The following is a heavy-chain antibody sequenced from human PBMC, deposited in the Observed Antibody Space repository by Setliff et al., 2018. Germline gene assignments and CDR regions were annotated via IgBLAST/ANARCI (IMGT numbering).Heavy chain of an antibody. V-gene: IGHV1-69*10. CDR3: ASAYYGSGIYGMDV. D-gene: IGHD3-10*01. Sequence: GASVKVSCKASGYTFTSYAMHWVRQAPGQGLEWMGGIIPILGIANYAQKFQGRVTITTDESTSTAYMELSSLRSEDTAVYYCASAYYGSGIYGMDVWGQGTTVTVSS. J-gene: IGHJ6*02. CDR1: GYTFTSYA. CDR2: IIPILGIA.